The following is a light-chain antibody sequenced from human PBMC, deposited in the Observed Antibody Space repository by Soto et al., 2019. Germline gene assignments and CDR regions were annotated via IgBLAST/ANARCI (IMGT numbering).Light chain of an antibody. CDR1: QSVSSN. J-gene: IGKJ1*01. V-gene: IGKV3-15*01. CDR3: QQDNNWPPWK. Sequence: EIVMTQSPATLSVSPGERATLSCRASQSVSSNVAWYQQKPGQAPSLLIYGASTRATGIPARFSGSGSGTEFTLTISSLQSEDFAVYYYQQDNNWPPWKFGQGTKGEIQ. CDR2: GAS.